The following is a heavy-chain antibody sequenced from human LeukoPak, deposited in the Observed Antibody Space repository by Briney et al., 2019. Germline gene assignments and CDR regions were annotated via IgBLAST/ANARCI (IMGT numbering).Heavy chain of an antibody. V-gene: IGHV3-30-3*01. J-gene: IGHJ4*02. CDR3: ARDNDLSGSFVYYFDY. CDR1: GFTFSSYA. D-gene: IGHD1-26*01. CDR2: ISYDGSNK. Sequence: GRSLRLSCAASGFTFSSYAMHWVRQAPGKGLEWVAVISYDGSNKYYADSVKGRFTISRDNSKNTLYLQMNSLRAENTAVYYCARDNDLSGSFVYYFDYWGQGTLVTVSS.